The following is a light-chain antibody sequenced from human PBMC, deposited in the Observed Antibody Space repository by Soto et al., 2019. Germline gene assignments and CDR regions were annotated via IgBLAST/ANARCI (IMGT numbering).Light chain of an antibody. V-gene: IGLV2-8*01. Sequence: QSALTQPPSASGSPGQSVAISCTGTSSDVGGYNYVSWYQQHPGKAPKRMFYEVNKRPSGVPDRFSGSKSGNTASLTVSGLQAEDEADSYCSSYAGRRNVFGPGTKVTVL. CDR1: SSDVGGYNY. J-gene: IGLJ1*01. CDR3: SSYAGRRNV. CDR2: EVN.